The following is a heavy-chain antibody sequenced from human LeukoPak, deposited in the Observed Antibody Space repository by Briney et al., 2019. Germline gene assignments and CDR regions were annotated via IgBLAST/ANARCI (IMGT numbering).Heavy chain of an antibody. D-gene: IGHD5-24*01. CDR1: GFTFRNHW. Sequence: GGSLRLSCVVSGFTFRNHWVNWVRQSPRKGLEWVANIKPDGIDKYYVDSARGRFTVSRDNAKNSAYLQMNSRRAEDTAIYYCATISAQTFDIWGQGTLGCVSS. V-gene: IGHV3-7*01. CDR3: ATISAQTFDI. J-gene: IGHJ3*02. CDR2: IKPDGIDK.